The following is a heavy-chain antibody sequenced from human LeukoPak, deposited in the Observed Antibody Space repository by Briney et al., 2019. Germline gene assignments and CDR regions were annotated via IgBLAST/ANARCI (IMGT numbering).Heavy chain of an antibody. J-gene: IGHJ4*02. CDR1: GFIFNNYN. CDR3: ATYRQVLLPFES. CDR2: ISSSNSPI. Sequence: GGSLRLSCAASGFIFNNYNMNWVRQSPGKGLEWISYISSSNSPIYYADSVRGRFTISRDNANNSLYLQMNSLRAEDTAVYYCATYRQVLLPFESWGQGTLVTVSS. V-gene: IGHV3-48*04. D-gene: IGHD2-8*02.